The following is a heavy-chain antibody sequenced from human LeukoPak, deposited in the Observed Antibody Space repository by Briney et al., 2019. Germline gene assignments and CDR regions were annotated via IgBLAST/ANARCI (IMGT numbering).Heavy chain of an antibody. CDR2: VSTYNDNT. V-gene: IGHV1-18*01. D-gene: IGHD1-26*01. Sequence: ASVKVSCKASGYTFTSYGISWVRQAPGHGLEWMGWVSTYNDNTKYAQNLQGRVTTTTDTSTSTAYMELRSLRSDDTAMYYCARQSTGSYYSPIDYWGQGTLVTVSS. J-gene: IGHJ4*02. CDR1: GYTFTSYG. CDR3: ARQSTGSYYSPIDY.